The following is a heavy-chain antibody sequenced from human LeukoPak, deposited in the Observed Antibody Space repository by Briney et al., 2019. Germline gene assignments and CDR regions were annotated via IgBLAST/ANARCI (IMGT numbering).Heavy chain of an antibody. Sequence: PGRSPRLSCAASGFTFSSYGMHWVRQAPGKGLEWVAVISYDGSNKYYADSVKGRFTISRDNSKNTLYLQMNSLRAEDTAVYYCAKDGGHYYGSGSYSLDYWGQGTLVTVSS. D-gene: IGHD3-10*01. V-gene: IGHV3-30*18. CDR3: AKDGGHYYGSGSYSLDY. CDR1: GFTFSSYG. J-gene: IGHJ4*02. CDR2: ISYDGSNK.